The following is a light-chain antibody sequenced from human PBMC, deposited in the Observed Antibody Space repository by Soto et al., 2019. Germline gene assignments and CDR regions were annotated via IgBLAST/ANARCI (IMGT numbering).Light chain of an antibody. V-gene: IGLV2-14*03. CDR2: DIT. J-gene: IGLJ2*01. CDR3: SSYTSSSTF. Sequence: QAVVTQPASVSGSPGQSITISCTRFSSDVGDDKSVSWYQQHPGKAPKLLIYDITHRPSEISDRFSGSKSGDTASLTISGLQAEDEADYYCSSYTSSSTFFGGGTKVTVL. CDR1: SSDVGDDKS.